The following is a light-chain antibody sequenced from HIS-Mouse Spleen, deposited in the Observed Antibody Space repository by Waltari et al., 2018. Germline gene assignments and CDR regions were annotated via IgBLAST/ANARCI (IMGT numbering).Light chain of an antibody. CDR1: KLGDNY. Sequence: SYELTQPPSVSVSPGQTASLTCSGDKLGDNYACGYQQKPGQSTVLVIYQDSKRPSGIPERFSGSNSGNTATLTISGTQAMDEADYYCQAWDSSTDVVFGGGTKLTVL. CDR3: QAWDSSTDVV. J-gene: IGLJ2*01. CDR2: QDS. V-gene: IGLV3-1*01.